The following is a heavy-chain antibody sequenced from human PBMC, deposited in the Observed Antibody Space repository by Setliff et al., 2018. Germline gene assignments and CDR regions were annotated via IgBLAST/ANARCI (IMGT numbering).Heavy chain of an antibody. V-gene: IGHV3-30*02. D-gene: IGHD6-19*01. CDR1: GFTFSSHG. CDR2: IQYDGNNK. J-gene: IGHJ4*02. CDR3: AKDSSGGRIDY. Sequence: GVLRLSCAASGFTFSSHGMHWVRQAPGKGLEWVAFIQYDGNNKYYADSVKGRFTISRDNSKNTLYLQMNSLRAEDTAVYYCAKDSSGGRIDYWGQGTLVTVSS.